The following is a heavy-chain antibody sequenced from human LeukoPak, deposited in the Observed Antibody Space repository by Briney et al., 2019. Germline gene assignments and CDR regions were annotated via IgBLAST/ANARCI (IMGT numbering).Heavy chain of an antibody. J-gene: IGHJ6*02. CDR2: INPSGGST. CDR3: AILRDYYSNYVYYYYNMDV. Sequence: GASVKVSCKASGYTFTGYYMHWVRQAPGQGLEWMGIINPSGGSTTYAQKFQGRVTMTRDTSTSTVYMELSSLRSEDTAVYYCAILRDYYSNYVYYYYNMDVWGQGTTVTVSS. CDR1: GYTFTGYY. V-gene: IGHV1-46*01. D-gene: IGHD4-11*01.